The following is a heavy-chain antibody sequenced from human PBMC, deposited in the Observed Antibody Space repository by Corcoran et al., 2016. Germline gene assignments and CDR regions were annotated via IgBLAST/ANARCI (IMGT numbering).Heavy chain of an antibody. J-gene: IGHJ6*02. D-gene: IGHD2-15*01. CDR3: ARDRGAEWWYYYYGMDV. CDR1: GFTFTSYS. CDR2: ISSSSSTI. Sequence: EVQLVESGGSLVQPGGSLRLSCAASGFTFTSYSMNWVRQAPGRGLEWVSYISSSSSTIYYADSVKGRFTVSRDNAKNSLHLQMSSLRDEETAVYYCARDRGAEWWYYYYGMDVWGQGTTVTVSS. V-gene: IGHV3-48*02.